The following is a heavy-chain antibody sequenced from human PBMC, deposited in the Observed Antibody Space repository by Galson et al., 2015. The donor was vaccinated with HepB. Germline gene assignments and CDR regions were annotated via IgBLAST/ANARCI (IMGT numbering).Heavy chain of an antibody. Sequence: SLRLSCAASGFTFSSYGMHWVRQAPGKGLEWVAVISYDGSNKYYADSVKGRFTISRDNSKNTLYLQMNSLRAEDTAVYYCAKDLPSPLCSSTSCSSYGMDVWGQGTTVTVSS. CDR2: ISYDGSNK. V-gene: IGHV3-30*18. D-gene: IGHD2-2*01. CDR3: AKDLPSPLCSSTSCSSYGMDV. J-gene: IGHJ6*02. CDR1: GFTFSSYG.